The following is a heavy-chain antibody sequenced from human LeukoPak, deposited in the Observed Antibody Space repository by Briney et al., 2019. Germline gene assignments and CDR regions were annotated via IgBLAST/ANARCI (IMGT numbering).Heavy chain of an antibody. Sequence: SETLSLTCTVSGGSISSYYWSWIRQPPGKGLEWIGYIYYSGSTNYNPSLKSRVTISVDTSKNQFSLKLSSVTAADTAVYYCANTARERGPTNDAFDIWGQGTMVTVSS. J-gene: IGHJ3*02. V-gene: IGHV4-59*08. CDR1: GGSISSYY. D-gene: IGHD6-6*01. CDR2: IYYSGST. CDR3: ANTARERGPTNDAFDI.